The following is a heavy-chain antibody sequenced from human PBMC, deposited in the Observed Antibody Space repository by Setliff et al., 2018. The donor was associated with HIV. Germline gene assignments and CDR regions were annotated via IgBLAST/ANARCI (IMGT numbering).Heavy chain of an antibody. CDR3: ARGRHYSSAAPFGIDF. Sequence: SETLSLTCAVYGGSFRGYYWSWIRQPPGEGLEWIGEINTSRSTNDNPSLKSRVTMTVDTTKNQFSLKVNSVTAADTAVDYCARGRHYSSAAPFGIDFWGQGTLVTVSS. CDR2: INTSRST. V-gene: IGHV4-34*01. D-gene: IGHD6-25*01. J-gene: IGHJ4*02. CDR1: GGSFRGYY.